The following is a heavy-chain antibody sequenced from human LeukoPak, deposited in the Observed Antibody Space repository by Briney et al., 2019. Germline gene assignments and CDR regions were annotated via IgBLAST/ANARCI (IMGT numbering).Heavy chain of an antibody. V-gene: IGHV4-34*01. CDR1: GGSISGYY. Sequence: SETLSLTCTVSGGSISGYYWSWIRQPPGKGLEWIGEINHSGSTNYNPSLKSRVTISVDTSKNQFSLKLSSVTAADTAVYYCASEGDYSKQPDYWGQGTLVTVSS. J-gene: IGHJ4*02. CDR3: ASEGDYSKQPDY. CDR2: INHSGST. D-gene: IGHD4-11*01.